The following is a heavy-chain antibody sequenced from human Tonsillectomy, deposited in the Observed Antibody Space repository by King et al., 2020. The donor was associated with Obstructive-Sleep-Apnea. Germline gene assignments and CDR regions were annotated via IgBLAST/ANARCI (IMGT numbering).Heavy chain of an antibody. Sequence: VQLQQWGAGLLKPSETLSLTCAVYGGSFSGYYWSWIRQPPGKGLEWIGEINHSGSNNYNPSLKSRVTISVDTSKNQFSLKLSSVTAADTAVYYCARVPPWPYDIWGQGTMVTVSS. CDR3: ARVPPWPYDI. J-gene: IGHJ3*02. CDR2: INHSGSN. V-gene: IGHV4-34*01. CDR1: GGSFSGYY.